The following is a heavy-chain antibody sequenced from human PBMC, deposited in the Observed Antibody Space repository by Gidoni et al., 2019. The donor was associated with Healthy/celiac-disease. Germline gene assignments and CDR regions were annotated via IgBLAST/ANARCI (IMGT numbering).Heavy chain of an antibody. CDR2: IWYDGSNK. V-gene: IGHV3-33*01. CDR1: GFTFSRYG. J-gene: IGHJ3*02. CDR3: ARDRYYYGSGSPFDI. D-gene: IGHD3-10*01. Sequence: QVQLVESGGGVVQPGRSLRLSCAASGFTFSRYGMHWVRQAPGKGLEWVAVIWYDGSNKYYADSVKGRFTISRDNSKNTLYLQMNSLRAEDTAVYYCARDRYYYGSGSPFDIWGQGTMVTVSS.